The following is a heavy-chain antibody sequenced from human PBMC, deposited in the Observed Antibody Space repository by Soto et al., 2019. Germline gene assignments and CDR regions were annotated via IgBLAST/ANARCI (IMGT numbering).Heavy chain of an antibody. CDR3: ARGGPLGGKEYYYDSSGPKTPGVY. Sequence: SVKVSCKASGGTFSSYAISWLRQSPGQGLEWMGGIIPIFGTANYAQKFQGRVTITADESTSTAYMELSSLRSEDTAVYYCARGGPLGGKEYYYDSSGPKTPGVYWGQGTLVTVSS. CDR2: IIPIFGTA. CDR1: GGTFSSYA. J-gene: IGHJ4*02. V-gene: IGHV1-69*13. D-gene: IGHD3-22*01.